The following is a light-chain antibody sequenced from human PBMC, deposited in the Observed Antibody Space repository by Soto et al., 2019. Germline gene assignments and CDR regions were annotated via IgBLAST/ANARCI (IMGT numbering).Light chain of an antibody. CDR2: TAS. Sequence: DTQMTQSPSSVSASVGDRVTITCRASQDISSWLAWYQQKPGKAPKLLIYTASSLQSGVPSRFSGSGFGTEFTLTISSLQPEDFATYCCQQANSFPLTFGGGTKVDIK. V-gene: IGKV1D-12*01. CDR1: QDISSW. J-gene: IGKJ4*01. CDR3: QQANSFPLT.